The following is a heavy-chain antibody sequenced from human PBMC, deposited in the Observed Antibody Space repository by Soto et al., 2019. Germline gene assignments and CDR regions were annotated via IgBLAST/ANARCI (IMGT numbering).Heavy chain of an antibody. CDR3: AREGGRYFDWLLYEGWFDP. CDR1: GGSISSYY. Sequence: TSETLSLTCTVSGGSISSYYWSWIRQPPGKGLEWIGYIYYSGSTNYNPSLKSRVTISVDTSKNQFSLKLSSVTAADTAVYYCAREGGRYFDWLLYEGWFDPWGQGTLVTVSS. CDR2: IYYSGST. D-gene: IGHD3-9*01. J-gene: IGHJ5*02. V-gene: IGHV4-59*01.